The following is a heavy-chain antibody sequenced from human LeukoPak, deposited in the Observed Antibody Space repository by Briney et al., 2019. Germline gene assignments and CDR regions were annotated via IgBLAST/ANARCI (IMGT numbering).Heavy chain of an antibody. Sequence: SETLSLACTVSGSSISGYYWSWIRQPPGKGLEWLGEINHSGSANYNPSPNRRVTISVDTSKNQFSLKLSSVTAADTAVYYCARQRYYYDSSGYYSHYFDYWGQGPLVTVSS. V-gene: IGHV4-34*01. D-gene: IGHD3-22*01. CDR3: ARQRYYYDSSGYYSHYFDY. J-gene: IGHJ4*02. CDR1: GSSISGYY. CDR2: INHSGSA.